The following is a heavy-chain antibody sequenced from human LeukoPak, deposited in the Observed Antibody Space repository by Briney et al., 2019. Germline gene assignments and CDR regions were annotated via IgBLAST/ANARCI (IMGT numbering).Heavy chain of an antibody. D-gene: IGHD2/OR15-2a*01. CDR3: VRDEYRDV. Sequence: SENLSLTCTVSGASISKDYWAWIRQPAGKGLEWIGRIHPSGITHQNPSLRGRVTMSIDASKNQFSLNLSSVTAADTAVYYCVRDEYRDVWGKGTTVTVSS. CDR2: IHPSGIT. CDR1: GASISKDY. J-gene: IGHJ6*04. V-gene: IGHV4-4*07.